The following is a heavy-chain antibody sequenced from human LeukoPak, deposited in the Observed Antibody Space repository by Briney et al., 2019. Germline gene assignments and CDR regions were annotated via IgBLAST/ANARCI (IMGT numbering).Heavy chain of an antibody. CDR2: VYSSGST. CDR3: ARHVNDILTTLGAHFDY. Sequence: SETLSLTCTVSGGSISSTTYYWGWIRQPPGKGLEWIRSVYSSGSTYYNPSLKSRVTISVDTSKNQFSLKLSSVTAADTAMYYCARHVNDILTTLGAHFDYWGQGTLVTVSS. V-gene: IGHV4-39*01. J-gene: IGHJ4*02. CDR1: GGSISSTTYY. D-gene: IGHD3-9*01.